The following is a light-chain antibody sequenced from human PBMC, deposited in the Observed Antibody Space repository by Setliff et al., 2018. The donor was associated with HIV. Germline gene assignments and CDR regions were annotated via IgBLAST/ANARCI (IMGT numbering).Light chain of an antibody. CDR1: SSDVGDYNY. J-gene: IGLJ1*01. Sequence: LTQPASVSGSPGQSITISCTGASSDVGDYNYFSWYQQHPGKAPQLMIYGVTNRPSGISNRFSGSKSGDTASLTISGLQAEDEADYYCSSYTSSDTPDVFGTGTKVTVL. CDR3: SSYTSSDTPDV. V-gene: IGLV2-14*01. CDR2: GVT.